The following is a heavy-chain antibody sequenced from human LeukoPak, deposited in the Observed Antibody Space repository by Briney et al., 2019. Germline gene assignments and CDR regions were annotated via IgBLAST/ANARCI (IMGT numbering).Heavy chain of an antibody. J-gene: IGHJ5*02. Sequence: SGGSLRLSCAASGFTVSHNYMSWVRQAPGKGLEWVSATHSSGGTYYADSVKGRFTISRDTSKNTLYLQINSLSVEDTAVYYCIVFGDSNHWGQGTLVTVSS. V-gene: IGHV3-53*01. D-gene: IGHD4-17*01. CDR2: THSSGGT. CDR1: GFTVSHNY. CDR3: IVFGDSNH.